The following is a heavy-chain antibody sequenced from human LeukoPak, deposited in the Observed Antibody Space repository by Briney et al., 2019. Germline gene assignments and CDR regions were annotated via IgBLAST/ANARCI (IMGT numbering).Heavy chain of an antibody. CDR2: ISSSSSYI. CDR3: ARADYYDSSGLGY. J-gene: IGHJ4*02. Sequence: GGSLRLSCAASGFTFSNAWMNWVRQAPGKGLEWVSSISSSSSYIYYADSVKGRFTISRDNAKNSLYLQMNSLRAEDTAVYYCARADYYDSSGLGYWGQGTLVTVSS. CDR1: GFTFSNAW. D-gene: IGHD3-22*01. V-gene: IGHV3-21*01.